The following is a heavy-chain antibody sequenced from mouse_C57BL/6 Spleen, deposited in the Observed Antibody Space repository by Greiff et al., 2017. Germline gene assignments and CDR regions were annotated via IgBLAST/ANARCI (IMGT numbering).Heavy chain of an antibody. J-gene: IGHJ2*01. D-gene: IGHD3-2*02. CDR1: GYTFTDYN. CDR2: INPNNGGT. V-gene: IGHV1-18*01. Sequence: VQLQQSGPELVKPGASVKIPCKASGYTFTDYNMDWVKQSHGKSLEWIGDINPNNGGTIYNQKFKGKATLTVDKSSSTAYMELRSLTSEDTAVYYGARLSSSGYPFDYWGQGTTLTVSS. CDR3: ARLSSSGYPFDY.